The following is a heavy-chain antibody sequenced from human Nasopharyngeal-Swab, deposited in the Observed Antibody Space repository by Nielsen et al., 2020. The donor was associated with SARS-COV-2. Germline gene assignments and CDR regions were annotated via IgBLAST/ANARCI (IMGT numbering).Heavy chain of an antibody. CDR3: ARGSGDIVATITYYYGMDV. CDR1: GCTFSDYY. V-gene: IGHV3-11*04. CDR2: ISSSGSTR. D-gene: IGHD5-12*01. Sequence: GGSLRLSCAGSGCTFSDYYMSWIRRAPGRGLEWVSYISSSGSTRYYADSVKGRFTISRDNAKNSLYLQMNSLRAEDTALYYCARGSGDIVATITYYYGMDVWGQGTTVTVSS. J-gene: IGHJ6*02.